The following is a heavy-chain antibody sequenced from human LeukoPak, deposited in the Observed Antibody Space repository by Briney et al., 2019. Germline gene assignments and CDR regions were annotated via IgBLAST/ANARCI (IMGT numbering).Heavy chain of an antibody. CDR1: GYTFTSYG. CDR2: ISAYNGNT. V-gene: IGHV1-18*01. CDR3: ASPAHYYDSREMGY. Sequence: ASVKVSCKASGYTFTSYGISWVRQAPGQWLEWMGWISAYNGNTNYAQKLQGRVTMTTGTSTSTAYMELRSLRSDDTAVYYCASPAHYYDSREMGYWGQGSLVTVSS. D-gene: IGHD3-22*01. J-gene: IGHJ4*02.